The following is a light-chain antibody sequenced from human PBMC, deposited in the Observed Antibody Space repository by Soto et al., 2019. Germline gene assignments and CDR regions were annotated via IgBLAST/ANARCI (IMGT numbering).Light chain of an antibody. J-gene: IGKJ5*01. V-gene: IGKV1D-12*01. CDR3: QRPNCILFP. CDR2: AAS. CDR1: QGISSW. Sequence: ISKAQFSFSMYASVGDRVTITCRASQGISSWLAWYQQKPGKAPKLLIYAASSLQSGVPARFSGSGSGTDCTLTISSLQPEVFSSNYCQRPNCILFPFGKGSRLGIK.